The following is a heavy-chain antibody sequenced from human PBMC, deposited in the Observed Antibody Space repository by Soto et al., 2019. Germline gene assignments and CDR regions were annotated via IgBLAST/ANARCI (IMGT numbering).Heavy chain of an antibody. CDR2: IIPIFGTA. CDR1: GGTFSSYA. D-gene: IGHD6-19*01. J-gene: IGHJ4*02. Sequence: ASVKVSCKASGGTFSSYAISWVRQAPGQGLEWMGGIIPIFGTANYAQKFQGRVTITADESTSTAYMELSSLRSEDTAVYYCARSTGYSSGPFDYWGQGTLVTVSS. CDR3: ARSTGYSSGPFDY. V-gene: IGHV1-69*13.